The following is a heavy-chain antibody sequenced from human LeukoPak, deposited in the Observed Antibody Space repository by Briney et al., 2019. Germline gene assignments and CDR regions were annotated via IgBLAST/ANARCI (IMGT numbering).Heavy chain of an antibody. V-gene: IGHV3-74*01. J-gene: IGHJ4*02. CDR1: GFTFSSYW. CDR2: INSDGSST. D-gene: IGHD3-22*01. Sequence: GGSLRLSCAASGFTFSSYWMHWVRHARGKGVVWVSRINSDGSSTSYADSVKGRFTISRDNAKNTLYLQMNSLRAEDTAVYYCARMRYYDSSGYANWGQGTLVTVSS. CDR3: ARMRYYDSSGYAN.